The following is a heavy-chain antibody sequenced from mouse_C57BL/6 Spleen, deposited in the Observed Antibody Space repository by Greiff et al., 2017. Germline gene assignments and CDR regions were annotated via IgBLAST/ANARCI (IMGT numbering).Heavy chain of an antibody. D-gene: IGHD1-1*01. V-gene: IGHV3-6*01. Sequence: EVKLQESGPGLVKPSQSLSLTCSVTGYSITSGYYWNWIRQFPGNKLEWMGYLSYDGSNNYNPSLKNRISITRDTSKNRFFLKLNSVTTEDTATXYCAREDYCGSSPWFAYWGQGTLVTVSA. J-gene: IGHJ3*01. CDR2: LSYDGSN. CDR1: GYSITSGYY. CDR3: AREDYCGSSPWFAY.